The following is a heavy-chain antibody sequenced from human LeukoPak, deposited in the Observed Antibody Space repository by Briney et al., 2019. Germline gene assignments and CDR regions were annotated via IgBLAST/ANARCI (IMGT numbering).Heavy chain of an antibody. V-gene: IGHV3-72*01. D-gene: IGHD3-10*01. Sequence: QPGRSLRLSCAASGFTFSGYGMNWVRQAPGKGLEWVGRTRNKANSYTTEYAASVKGRLTISRDDSKNSLYLQMNSLKTEDTAVYYCARVNVASSGFDYWGQGTLVTVSS. CDR3: ARVNVASSGFDY. CDR2: TRNKANSYTT. CDR1: GFTFSGYG. J-gene: IGHJ4*02.